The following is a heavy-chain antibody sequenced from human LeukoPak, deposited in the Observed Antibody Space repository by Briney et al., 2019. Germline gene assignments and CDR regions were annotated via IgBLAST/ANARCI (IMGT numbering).Heavy chain of an antibody. CDR3: TREAVWGTSDY. D-gene: IGHD3-16*01. V-gene: IGHV4-59*12. J-gene: IGHJ4*02. CDR2: IYYSGST. CDR1: GGSISSYY. Sequence: SETLSLTCTVSGGSISSYYWSWIRQPPGKGLEWIGYIYYSGSTNYNPSLKSRVTISVDTSKNQFSLKLSSVTAADTAVYYCTREAVWGTSDYWAQGTLVTVSS.